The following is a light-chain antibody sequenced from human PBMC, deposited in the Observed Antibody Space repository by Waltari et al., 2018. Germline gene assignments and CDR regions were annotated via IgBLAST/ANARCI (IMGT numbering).Light chain of an antibody. J-gene: IGKJ4*01. CDR3: QQYNSYSLLT. V-gene: IGKV1-5*03. Sequence: DIQMTQSPSTLSASVGDRFTLTCRASQSISNCFAWYQQKPGKAPKLLIYKASTLESGVPSRFSGSGSGTEFTLTISSLQPDDFATYYCQQYNSYSLLTFGGGTKVEIK. CDR2: KAS. CDR1: QSISNC.